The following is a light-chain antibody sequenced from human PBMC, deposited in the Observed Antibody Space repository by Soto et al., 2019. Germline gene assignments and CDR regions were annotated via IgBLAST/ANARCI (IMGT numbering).Light chain of an antibody. CDR1: QSISSW. Sequence: DIQMTQSPSTLSASVGDRVIITCRASQSISSWLAWYQQKPGKAPKLLIYGASSLDSGVPSRFSGSGSGPEFTLTISSPQPDDFATYYCQHYDGYSALTFGGGTKVEIK. J-gene: IGKJ4*01. V-gene: IGKV1-5*03. CDR3: QHYDGYSALT. CDR2: GAS.